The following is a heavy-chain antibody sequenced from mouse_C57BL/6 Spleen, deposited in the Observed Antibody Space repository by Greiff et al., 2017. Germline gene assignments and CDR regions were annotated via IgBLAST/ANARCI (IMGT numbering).Heavy chain of an antibody. J-gene: IGHJ2*01. Sequence: EVMLVESGGGLVKPGGSLKLSCAASGFTFSDYGMHWVRQAPEKGLEWVAYISSGSSTIYYADTVKGRFTISRDNAKNTLFLQMTSLRSEDTAMYYCARDWDDYFDYWGQGTTLTDSS. D-gene: IGHD4-1*01. CDR3: ARDWDDYFDY. CDR2: ISSGSSTI. V-gene: IGHV5-17*01. CDR1: GFTFSDYG.